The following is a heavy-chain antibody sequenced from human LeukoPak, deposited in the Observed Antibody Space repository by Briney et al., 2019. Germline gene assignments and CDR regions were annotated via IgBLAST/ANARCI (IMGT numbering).Heavy chain of an antibody. CDR2: ISAYNANT. CDR1: GYTFTSYG. Sequence: GASVKVSCKASGYTFTSYGISWVRQAPGQGLEWMGWISAYNANTNYAQKLQGRVTMTTDTSTSTAYMELRSLRSDDTAVYYCARVDCSSTSCYRNFDYWGQGTLVTVSS. V-gene: IGHV1-18*01. J-gene: IGHJ4*02. CDR3: ARVDCSSTSCYRNFDY. D-gene: IGHD2-2*01.